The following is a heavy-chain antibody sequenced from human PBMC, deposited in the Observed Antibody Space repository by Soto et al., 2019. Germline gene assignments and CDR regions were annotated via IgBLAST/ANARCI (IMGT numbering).Heavy chain of an antibody. CDR1: GYSFTNYW. Sequence: GESLKISCNGSGYSFTNYWICWVRQMPGKGLEWMGIIFPGDSDTRYSPSFQGQVTISADKSISTAYLQWSSLQASDTAMFYCTRHPTLTEAFDICGQGTMVTVSS. CDR2: IFPGDSDT. V-gene: IGHV5-51*01. CDR3: TRHPTLTEAFDI. D-gene: IGHD1-1*01. J-gene: IGHJ3*02.